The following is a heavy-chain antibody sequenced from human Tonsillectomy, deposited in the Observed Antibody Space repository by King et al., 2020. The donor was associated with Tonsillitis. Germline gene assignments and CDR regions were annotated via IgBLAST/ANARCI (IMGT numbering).Heavy chain of an antibody. CDR3: ARVKAAAGSWFDY. D-gene: IGHD6-13*01. Sequence: VKLVESGGGVVQPGRSLRLSCAASGFTFSSYAMHWVRQAPGKGLEWVAVISYDGSNKYYADSVKGRFTISRDNSKNTLYLQMNSLRAEDTAVYYCARVKAAAGSWFDYWGQGTLVTVSS. CDR1: GFTFSSYA. J-gene: IGHJ4*02. CDR2: ISYDGSNK. V-gene: IGHV3-30*04.